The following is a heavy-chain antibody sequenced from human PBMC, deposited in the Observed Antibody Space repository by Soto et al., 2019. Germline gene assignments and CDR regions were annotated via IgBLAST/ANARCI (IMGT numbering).Heavy chain of an antibody. CDR2: IYYTGTT. V-gene: IGHV4-39*01. Sequence: QLQLQESGPGLVKPSETLSLTCTVSGVSISGDISYWAWIRQPPGKGLEWIGSIYYTGTTHYSPSLKSRFTMSVDTSKNQFSLKLSSVTAADTAVYYCARRQQLVENDAFDIWGQGRMVTVSS. D-gene: IGHD4-4*01. CDR1: GVSISGDISY. CDR3: ARRQQLVENDAFDI. J-gene: IGHJ3*02.